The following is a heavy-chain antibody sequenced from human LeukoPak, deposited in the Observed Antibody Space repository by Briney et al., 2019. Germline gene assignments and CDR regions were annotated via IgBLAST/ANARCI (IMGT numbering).Heavy chain of an antibody. D-gene: IGHD1-26*01. V-gene: IGHV3-30-3*01. CDR1: GFTFSSYA. CDR3: ARDRDSGSYYRAFGY. J-gene: IGHJ4*02. Sequence: PGGSLRLSCAASGFTFSSYAMHWVRQAPGKGLEWVAVISYDGSNKYYADSVKGRFTISRDNSKNTLYLQMNSLRAEDTAVYYCARDRDSGSYYRAFGYWGQGTLVTVSS. CDR2: ISYDGSNK.